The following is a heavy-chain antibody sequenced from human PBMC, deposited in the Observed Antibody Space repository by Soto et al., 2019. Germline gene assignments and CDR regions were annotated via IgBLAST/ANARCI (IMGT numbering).Heavy chain of an antibody. D-gene: IGHD5-18*01. Sequence: GASVKVSCKASGYTFTSYYMHWVRQAPGQGLEWMGIINPSGGSTSYAQKFQGRVTMTRDTSTSTVYMELSSLRSEDTAVYYCARDLTPVDTAMVALDYWGQGTLVTVSS. CDR1: GYTFTSYY. CDR2: INPSGGST. V-gene: IGHV1-46*01. J-gene: IGHJ4*02. CDR3: ARDLTPVDTAMVALDY.